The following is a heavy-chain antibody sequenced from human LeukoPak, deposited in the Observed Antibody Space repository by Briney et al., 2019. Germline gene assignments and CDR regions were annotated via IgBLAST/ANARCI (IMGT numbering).Heavy chain of an antibody. CDR1: GFTFSSYS. J-gene: IGHJ3*02. Sequence: PGGSLRLSCAASGFTFSSYSMNWVRQAPGKGLEWVSSISSSSSYIYYADSVKGRFTISRDNAKNSLYLQMNSLRAEDTAVYYCARDGNILTGYYRVDDAFDIWGQGTMVTVSS. D-gene: IGHD3-9*01. V-gene: IGHV3-21*01. CDR3: ARDGNILTGYYRVDDAFDI. CDR2: ISSSSSYI.